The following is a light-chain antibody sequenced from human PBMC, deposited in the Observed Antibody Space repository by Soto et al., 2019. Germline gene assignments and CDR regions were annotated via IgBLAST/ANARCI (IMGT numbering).Light chain of an antibody. CDR3: QQYYTLPLT. J-gene: IGKJ4*01. Sequence: DIVMTQSPDSLAVSLGERATINCESSQSVLFTSNNKNYLAWYQQKPGQPPKLLLSWASARESEVPERFSGSGSGTLFTLSISSLQAEDVAVYYCQQYYTLPLTFGGGTKVEIK. CDR1: QSVLFTSNNKNY. V-gene: IGKV4-1*01. CDR2: WAS.